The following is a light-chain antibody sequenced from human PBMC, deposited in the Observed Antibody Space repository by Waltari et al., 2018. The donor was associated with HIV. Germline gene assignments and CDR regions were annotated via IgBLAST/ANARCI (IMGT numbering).Light chain of an antibody. V-gene: IGLV2-8*01. CDR3: SSYAGSNNVV. CDR1: SSDVGDYYF. CDR2: EVN. J-gene: IGLJ2*01. Sequence: QSALTQPPSASGSPGQSVTISCSGTSSDVGDYYFVPWYQQHPGKVPKLILYEVNKRPSGVPDRFSGSKSGHTASLTVSGLQADDEADYYCSSYAGSNNVVFGGGTKLTVL.